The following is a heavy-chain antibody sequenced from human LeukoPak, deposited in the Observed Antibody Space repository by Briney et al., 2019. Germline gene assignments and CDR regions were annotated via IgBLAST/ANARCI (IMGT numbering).Heavy chain of an antibody. CDR2: IWYDGSNK. Sequence: PGGSLRLSCAASGFTFSSYGMHWVRQAPGKGLEWVAVIWYDGSNKYYADSVKGRFTISGDNSKNTLYLQMNSLRAEDTAVYYCAKQAVADNWYFDHWGRGTLVTVSS. CDR3: AKQAVADNWYFDH. D-gene: IGHD6-19*01. J-gene: IGHJ2*01. V-gene: IGHV3-33*06. CDR1: GFTFSSYG.